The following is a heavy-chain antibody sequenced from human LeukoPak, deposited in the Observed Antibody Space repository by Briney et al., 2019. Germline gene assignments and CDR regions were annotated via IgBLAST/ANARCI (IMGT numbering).Heavy chain of an antibody. Sequence: SETLSLTCAVYGGSFSGYYWSWIRQPPGKGLEWIGEIHHNGNTNYNPSLKSRLTMSVDTSKSQFSLKLSSVTAEDTAVYYCASMGATWQFTSWGQGTLVTVSS. CDR2: IHHNGNT. D-gene: IGHD1-26*01. CDR1: GGSFSGYY. J-gene: IGHJ5*02. V-gene: IGHV4-34*01. CDR3: ASMGATWQFTS.